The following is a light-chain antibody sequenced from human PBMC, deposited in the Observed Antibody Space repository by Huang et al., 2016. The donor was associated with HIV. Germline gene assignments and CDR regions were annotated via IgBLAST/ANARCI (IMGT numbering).Light chain of an antibody. Sequence: IVMSQSPQSLSVSLGDRATINCTSSQTVLYDYNSKNYLAWYQHKAGQPPKLLIYWASVRESGVSDRFTGSGSGTDFTLTIDNLQPDDGAVYTCQQYFDLPLTFGGGTTVEI. J-gene: IGKJ4*01. CDR1: QTVLYDYNSKNY. CDR2: WAS. CDR3: QQYFDLPLT. V-gene: IGKV4-1*01.